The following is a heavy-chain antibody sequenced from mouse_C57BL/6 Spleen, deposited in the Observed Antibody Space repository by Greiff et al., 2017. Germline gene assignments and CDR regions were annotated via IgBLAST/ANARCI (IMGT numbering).Heavy chain of an antibody. J-gene: IGHJ2*01. CDR3: ARMGGGYYDPFDY. D-gene: IGHD2-3*01. Sequence: EVHLVESGGGLVKPGGSLKLSCAASGFTFSDYGMHWVRQAPEKGLEWVAYISSGSSTIYYADTVKGRFTISRDNAKNTLFLQMTRLRSEDTAMYYCARMGGGYYDPFDYWGQGTTLTVSS. V-gene: IGHV5-17*01. CDR2: ISSGSSTI. CDR1: GFTFSDYG.